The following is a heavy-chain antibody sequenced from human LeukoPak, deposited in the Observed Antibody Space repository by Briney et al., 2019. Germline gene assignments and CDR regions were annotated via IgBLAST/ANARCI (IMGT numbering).Heavy chain of an antibody. Sequence: GGSLRLSCAASGFTFSSYAMSWVHQAPGKGLEWISAISGSGGSTYYADSVKGRFTISRDNSKNTLYLQMNSLRAEDTAVYYCAKDTSRSITGTAFDYWGQGTLVTVSS. J-gene: IGHJ4*02. CDR2: ISGSGGST. CDR3: AKDTSRSITGTAFDY. CDR1: GFTFSSYA. D-gene: IGHD1-7*01. V-gene: IGHV3-23*01.